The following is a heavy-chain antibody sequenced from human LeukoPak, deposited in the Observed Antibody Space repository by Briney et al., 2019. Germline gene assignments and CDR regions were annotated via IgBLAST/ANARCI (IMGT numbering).Heavy chain of an antibody. CDR1: GFTFDDYA. CDR2: ISWNSGSI. Sequence: GGSLRLSRAASGFTFDDYAMHWVRQAPGKGLEWVSGISWNSGSIGYADSVKGRFTISRDNAKNSLYLQMNSLRAEDTALYYCARKRPNYFDYWGQGTLVTVSS. CDR3: ARKRPNYFDY. J-gene: IGHJ4*02. V-gene: IGHV3-9*01.